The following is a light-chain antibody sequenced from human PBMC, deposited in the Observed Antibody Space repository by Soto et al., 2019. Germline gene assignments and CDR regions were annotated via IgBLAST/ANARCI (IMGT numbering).Light chain of an antibody. CDR3: SSYTSSSTPYV. Sequence: HSVLNHASSAFGCPGQPLTISLTRNNKEFGGYNYVSWYQQHPVKAPKLMIYDVTNRPSGVSDRFSGSKSGNTASLTISGLQAEDEADYYCSSYTSSSTPYVFGTGTRSPS. CDR1: NKEFGGYNY. V-gene: IGLV2-14*01. CDR2: DVT. J-gene: IGLJ1*01.